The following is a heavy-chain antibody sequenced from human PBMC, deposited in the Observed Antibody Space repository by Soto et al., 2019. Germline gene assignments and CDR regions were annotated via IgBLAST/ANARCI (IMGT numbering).Heavy chain of an antibody. J-gene: IGHJ5*02. CDR3: ARVIWSGHLTSDL. CDR2: ISSSSSTI. Sequence: EVQVVESGGGLVQPGGSLRLSCADSEFTFSCNSMNWVRHAPGKGLEWISYISSSSSTIYADSVKGRFTISRDNAKNSLYLQMNRLRDEDTAVSCCARVIWSGHLTSDLWGQGTLVTVSS. D-gene: IGHD3-3*01. V-gene: IGHV3-48*02. CDR1: EFTFSCNS.